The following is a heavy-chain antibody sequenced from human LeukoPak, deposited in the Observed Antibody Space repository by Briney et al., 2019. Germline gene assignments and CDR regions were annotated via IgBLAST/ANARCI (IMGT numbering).Heavy chain of an antibody. CDR3: AREEVAGYFDY. V-gene: IGHV3-66*01. Sequence: PGGSLRLSCAASGFTVSSNYMSWVRQAPGKGLEWVSVIYSGGSTYYADSVKGRFTISRDNSKNTLYLQMNSLRAEDTAVYYCAREEVAGYFDYWGQGTLVTVSS. J-gene: IGHJ4*02. D-gene: IGHD6-19*01. CDR2: IYSGGST. CDR1: GFTVSSNY.